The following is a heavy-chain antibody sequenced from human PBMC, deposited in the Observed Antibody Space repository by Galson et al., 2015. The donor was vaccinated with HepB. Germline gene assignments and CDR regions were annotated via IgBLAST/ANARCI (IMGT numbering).Heavy chain of an antibody. CDR3: ARGMEYFDWTYNRWFDP. D-gene: IGHD3-9*01. Sequence: SVKVSCKASGYTFTSYDINWVRQATGQGLEWMGWMNPNSGNTGYAQKFQGRVTMTRNTSISTAYMELSSLRSEDTAVYYCARGMEYFDWTYNRWFDPWGQGTLVTVPS. J-gene: IGHJ5*02. CDR2: MNPNSGNT. V-gene: IGHV1-8*01. CDR1: GYTFTSYD.